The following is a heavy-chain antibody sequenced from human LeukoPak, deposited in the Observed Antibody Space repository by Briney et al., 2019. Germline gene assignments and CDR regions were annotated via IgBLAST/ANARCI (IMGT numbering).Heavy chain of an antibody. V-gene: IGHV4-59*01. CDR3: ARNRYSGYDYLFSMGY. D-gene: IGHD5-12*01. Sequence: SETLSLTCTVSGGSISTCYWNWIRQPPGKGGLEWIGYIYYSGSTNYNPSLKSRVTISVDTSKNQFSLRLSSVTAADTAVYYCARNRYSGYDYLFSMGYWGQGTLVTVSS. CDR1: GGSISTCY. J-gene: IGHJ4*02. CDR2: IYYSGST.